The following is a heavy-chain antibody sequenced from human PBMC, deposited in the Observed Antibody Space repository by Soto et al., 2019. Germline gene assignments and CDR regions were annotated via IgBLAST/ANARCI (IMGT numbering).Heavy chain of an antibody. CDR2: IRYDGSDE. V-gene: IGHV3-33*08. Sequence: QVQLVESGGGVVQPGGSLRLSCAASASIFKGHGMHWVRQAPGKGLEWVAIIRYDGSDEHYGDSVEGRFTLSRDNSKNMLYLQMNSLRAEDTAVYYCARDGVGATTFFGFLDYWGQGTLVTVSS. CDR3: ARDGVGATTFFGFLDY. J-gene: IGHJ4*02. CDR1: ASIFKGHG. D-gene: IGHD1-26*01.